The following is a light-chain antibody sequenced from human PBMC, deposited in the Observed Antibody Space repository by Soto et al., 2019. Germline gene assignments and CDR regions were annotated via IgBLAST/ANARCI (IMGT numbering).Light chain of an antibody. V-gene: IGKV1-5*01. Sequence: DIQVTQSPSTLSASLGDRVTITCRASQSISSWFAWYQQKPGKAPKLLIYDASSLESGVPPRFRGSGSGTDFTLAISSLQPEDSETYYCLQDINYPWTFGQGTKVDIK. J-gene: IGKJ1*01. CDR1: QSISSW. CDR2: DAS. CDR3: LQDINYPWT.